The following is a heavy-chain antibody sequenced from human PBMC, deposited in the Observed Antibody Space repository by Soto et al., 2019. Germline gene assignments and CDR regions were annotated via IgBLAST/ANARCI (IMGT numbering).Heavy chain of an antibody. CDR3: TTGYATIDYYGMDV. Sequence: EGSLRLSCAASGFTFDKAWMNWVRRDPGKGLEWVGRIKTKTDGGTTDYAAPVKGRFVISRDDSKNTLYLQMNSLKTEDAAVYYCTTGYATIDYYGMDVWGQGTTVTVSS. CDR1: GFTFDKAW. D-gene: IGHD5-12*01. V-gene: IGHV3-15*07. CDR2: IKTKTDGGTT. J-gene: IGHJ6*02.